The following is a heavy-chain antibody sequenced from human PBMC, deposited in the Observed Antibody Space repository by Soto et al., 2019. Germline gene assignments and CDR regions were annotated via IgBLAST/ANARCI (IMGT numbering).Heavy chain of an antibody. V-gene: IGHV1-8*01. D-gene: IGHD3-22*01. CDR2: MNPNSGNT. CDR1: GYTFTSYD. J-gene: IGHJ3*02. CDR3: ARDHSYDSTGYYRPFDI. Sequence: ASVKASSKASGYTFTSYDINWVRQATGQGLEWMGWMNPNSGNTGYAQKFQGRVTMTTDTSTSTAYMELRSLRSDDTAVYYCARDHSYDSTGYYRPFDIWGQGTMVTVSS.